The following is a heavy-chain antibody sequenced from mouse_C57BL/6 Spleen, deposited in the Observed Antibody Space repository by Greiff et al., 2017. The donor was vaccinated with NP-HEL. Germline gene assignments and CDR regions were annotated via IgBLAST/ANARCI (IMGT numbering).Heavy chain of an antibody. D-gene: IGHD2-4*01. CDR1: GFTFSDYG. CDR3: ARTYDYDVYYYAMDY. CDR2: ISSGSSTI. Sequence: EVKVVESGGGLVKPGGSLKLSCAASGFTFSDYGMHWVRQAPEKGLEWVAYISSGSSTIYYADTVKGRFTISRDNAKNTLFLQMTSLRSEDTAMYYCARTYDYDVYYYAMDYWGQGTSVTVSS. J-gene: IGHJ4*01. V-gene: IGHV5-17*01.